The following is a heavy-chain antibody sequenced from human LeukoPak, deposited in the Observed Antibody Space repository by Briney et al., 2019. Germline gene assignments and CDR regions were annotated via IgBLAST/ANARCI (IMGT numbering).Heavy chain of an antibody. CDR3: ARHFDN. Sequence: SETLSLTCTVSGVSIISSSYDWGWVRQPPGKGLEWIGSISYGGSTDYNPSLKSRVTISLDASKNQFSLRVSSVTAADTAVYYCARHFDNWGQGTLVTVSS. CDR1: GVSIISSSYD. CDR2: ISYGGST. J-gene: IGHJ4*02. V-gene: IGHV4-39*01.